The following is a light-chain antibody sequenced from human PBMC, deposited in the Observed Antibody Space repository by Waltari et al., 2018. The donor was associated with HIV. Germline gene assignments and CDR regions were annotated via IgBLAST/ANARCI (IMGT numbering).Light chain of an antibody. V-gene: IGKV1-39*01. Sequence: DIQMTQSPSSLSASVGDRLTITCRASQTIRTYLNWYLQKPGKAPKLLVYAASSLQSGVPSRFSGSGSGTDFTLTISSLQVEDFATYYCLQSFTAPLTFGPGTKLDIK. CDR2: AAS. J-gene: IGKJ3*01. CDR3: LQSFTAPLT. CDR1: QTIRTY.